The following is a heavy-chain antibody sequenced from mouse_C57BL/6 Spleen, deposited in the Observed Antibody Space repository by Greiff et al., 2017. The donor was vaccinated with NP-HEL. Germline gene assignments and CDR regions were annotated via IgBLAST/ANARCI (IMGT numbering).Heavy chain of an antibody. CDR3: ASYGCDQVYDFDY. D-gene: IGHD1-1*01. J-gene: IGHJ2*01. V-gene: IGHV1-72*01. CDR2: IDPDSGGT. CDR1: GYTFTSYW. Sequence: QVQLQQSGAELVKPGASVKLSCKASGYTFTSYWMHWVKQRPGQGLEWIGRIDPDSGGTNYNEKFKSKATLTVDKPSSTAYMQLSSLTSEDSAAYYCASYGCDQVYDFDYWGQGTTLTVSS.